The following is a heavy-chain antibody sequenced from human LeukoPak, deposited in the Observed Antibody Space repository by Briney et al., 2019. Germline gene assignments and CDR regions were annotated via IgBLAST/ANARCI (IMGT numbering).Heavy chain of an antibody. V-gene: IGHV4-34*01. J-gene: IGHJ2*01. CDR2: INHSGST. CDR3: ARAPRYFDL. CDR1: GGSFSGYY. Sequence: SETLSLTCAVYGGSFSGYYWTWIRQPPGKGLEWIGEINHSGSTNYNPSLKSRVTISVDTSKNQFSLKLISVTAADTAVYYCARAPRYFDLWGRGTLVTVSS.